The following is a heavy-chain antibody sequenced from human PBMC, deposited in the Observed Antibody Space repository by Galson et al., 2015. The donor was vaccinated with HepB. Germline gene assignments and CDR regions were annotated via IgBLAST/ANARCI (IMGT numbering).Heavy chain of an antibody. CDR3: ARDLSVAIFGVVNTGAFDI. V-gene: IGHV3-33*01. Sequence: SLRLSCAASGFTFSSYGMHWVRQAPGKGLEWVAVIWYDGSNKYYADSVKGRFTISRDNSKNTLYLQMNSLRAEDTAVYYCARDLSVAIFGVVNTGAFDIWGQGTMVTVSS. D-gene: IGHD3-3*01. J-gene: IGHJ3*02. CDR1: GFTFSSYG. CDR2: IWYDGSNK.